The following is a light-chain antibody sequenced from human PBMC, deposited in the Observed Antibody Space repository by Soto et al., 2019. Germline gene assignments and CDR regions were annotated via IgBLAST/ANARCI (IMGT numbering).Light chain of an antibody. J-gene: IGLJ3*02. CDR3: SSYTSGSTWV. CDR1: SSDVGAHNY. V-gene: IGLV2-14*01. Sequence: QSVLTQPASVSGSPGQSITISCTGTSSDVGAHNYVSWYQQHPGEAPKLMIYEVSNRPSGVSNRFSGSKSGNTASLTISGLQAEDEGDYYCSSYTSGSTWVFGGGTKLTVL. CDR2: EVS.